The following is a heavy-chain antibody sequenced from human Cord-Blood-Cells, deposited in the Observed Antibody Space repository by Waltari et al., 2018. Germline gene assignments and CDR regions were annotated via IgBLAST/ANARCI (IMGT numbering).Heavy chain of an antibody. CDR2: INHSGST. D-gene: IGHD3-9*01. Sequence: QVQLQQWGAGLLKPSETLSLTCAVYGGSFSGYYCSWLRQPPGKGLEWIGEINHSGSTNYNPSLKSRVTISVDTSKNQFSLKLSSVTAADTAVYYCARGGTIRRYFDWLYYFDYWGQGTLVTVSS. CDR3: ARGGTIRRYFDWLYYFDY. J-gene: IGHJ4*02. CDR1: GGSFSGYY. V-gene: IGHV4-34*01.